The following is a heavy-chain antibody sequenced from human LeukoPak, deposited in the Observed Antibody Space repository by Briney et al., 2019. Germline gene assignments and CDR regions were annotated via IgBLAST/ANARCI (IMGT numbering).Heavy chain of an antibody. CDR2: ISYDGSNK. CDR3: ARELGSGWQFFDY. Sequence: GGSLRLSCAASGFALSSYVMHWVRQAPGKGLEWVAVISYDGSNKYYVDSVKGRFTISRDNSKNTLYLQMNSLRAEDTAVYYCARELGSGWQFFDYWGQGTLVTVSS. V-gene: IGHV3-30-3*01. J-gene: IGHJ4*02. D-gene: IGHD6-19*01. CDR1: GFALSSYV.